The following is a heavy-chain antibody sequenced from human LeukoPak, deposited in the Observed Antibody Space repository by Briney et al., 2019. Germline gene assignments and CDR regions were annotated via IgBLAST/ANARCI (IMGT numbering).Heavy chain of an antibody. CDR1: GFTFSSYA. V-gene: IGHV3-23*01. Sequence: GGSLTLSCAASGFTFSSYAMSWVRQAPGKGLEWVSAISSSGGNTYYADSVKGPFTISRDNSKNTLYLPINSLRAEDTAVYYCAKDWLSTMVRGVIPCYIDYWGQGTLVTVSS. CDR2: ISSSGGNT. CDR3: AKDWLSTMVRGVIPCYIDY. D-gene: IGHD3-10*01. J-gene: IGHJ4*02.